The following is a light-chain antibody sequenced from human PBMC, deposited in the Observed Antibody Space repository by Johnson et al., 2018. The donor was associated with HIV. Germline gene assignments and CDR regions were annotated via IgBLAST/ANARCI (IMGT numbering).Light chain of an antibody. CDR1: SSNIGSNT. CDR3: AAWDDSLNGHYV. CDR2: RNN. J-gene: IGLJ1*01. V-gene: IGLV1-44*01. Sequence: QSVLTQPPSASGTPGQRVTISCSGSSSNIGSNTVNWYQQLPGTAPKLLIYRNNQRPSGVPDRFSGSKSATSASLAISGLQAEAEADYYCAAWDDSLNGHYVFG.